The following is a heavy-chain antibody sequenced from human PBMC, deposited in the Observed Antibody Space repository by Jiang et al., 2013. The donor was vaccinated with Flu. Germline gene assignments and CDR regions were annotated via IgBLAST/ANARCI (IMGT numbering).Heavy chain of an antibody. CDR2: IITWEAP. J-gene: IGHJ5*02. V-gene: IGHV4-59*08. Sequence: GKGLEWIGYIITWEAPTXTPPSKSRVTISVDTSKNQFSLKLSSVTAADTAVYYCARLAPFWRGGWFDPWGQGTLVTVSS. D-gene: IGHD3-3*01. CDR3: ARLAPFWRGGWFDP.